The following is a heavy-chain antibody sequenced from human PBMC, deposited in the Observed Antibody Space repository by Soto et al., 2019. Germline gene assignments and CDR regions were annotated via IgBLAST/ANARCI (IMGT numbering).Heavy chain of an antibody. CDR1: DGSISNFY. V-gene: IGHV4-59*01. J-gene: IGHJ5*02. Sequence: SETLSLTCTVSDGSISNFYWSWIRQPPGKGLEWIGYISSSGNTNYNPSLKSRVSISVDTSKNQFSLNLTSVTAADTAVYYCVRDGTKTLRDWFDPWGQGISVTVSS. CDR3: VRDGTKTLRDWFDP. CDR2: ISSSGNT. D-gene: IGHD1-1*01.